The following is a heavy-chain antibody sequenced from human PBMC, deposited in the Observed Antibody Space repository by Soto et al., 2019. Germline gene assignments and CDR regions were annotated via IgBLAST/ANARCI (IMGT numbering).Heavy chain of an antibody. CDR3: ARGGRDGYKYFDY. D-gene: IGHD5-12*01. J-gene: IGHJ4*02. CDR2: IDWDDDK. V-gene: IGHV2-70*01. Sequence: SGPTLVNPTQTLTLTCTFSGFSLSTIGMFVTWIRQPPGKALEWLAVIDWDDDKYYSTSLKTRLTISKDTSKNQVVLTMTNMDAVGTATYYCARGGRDGYKYFDYWGQGTLVTVSS. CDR1: GFSLSTIGMF.